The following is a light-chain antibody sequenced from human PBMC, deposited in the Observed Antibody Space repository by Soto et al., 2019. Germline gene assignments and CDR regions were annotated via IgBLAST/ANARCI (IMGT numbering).Light chain of an antibody. Sequence: QSVLAQPASVTGSPEQSITISCTATSTDVVAYNSVSWYQQHPGNAPKLIVYDVSTRPSGISDRFSGSKSGNTASLTISGFQAEDESDYYYSSYTTSVTYVFGTGNKVTVL. V-gene: IGLV2-14*01. CDR1: STDVVAYNS. CDR2: DVS. CDR3: SSYTTSVTYV. J-gene: IGLJ1*01.